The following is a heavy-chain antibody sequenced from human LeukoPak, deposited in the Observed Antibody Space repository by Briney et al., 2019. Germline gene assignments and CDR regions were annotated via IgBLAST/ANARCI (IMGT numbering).Heavy chain of an antibody. V-gene: IGHV1-24*01. J-gene: IGHJ6*02. CDR1: GYTLTELS. CDR2: FDPEDGET. CDR3: ATDSTMSRSYYYYYGMDV. D-gene: IGHD3-10*02. Sequence: ASVKVSCKVSGYTLTELSMHWVRRAPGKGLEWMGGFDPEDGETIYAQKFQGRVTMTEDTSTDTAYMELSSLRSEDTAVYYCATDSTMSRSYYYYYGMDVWGQGTTVTVSS.